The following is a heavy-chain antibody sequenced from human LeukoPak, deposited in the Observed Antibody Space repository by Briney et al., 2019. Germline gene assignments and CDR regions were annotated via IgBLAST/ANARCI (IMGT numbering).Heavy chain of an antibody. D-gene: IGHD3-16*01. V-gene: IGHV1-2*02. Sequence: ASVKVSCKATGGTFSSYAISWVRQAPGQGLEWMGWINPNSGGTNYAQKFQGRVTMTRDMSISTAYMELSRLRSDDTAVYYCARASGGPYEAFDIWGQGTMVTVSS. J-gene: IGHJ3*02. CDR3: ARASGGPYEAFDI. CDR2: INPNSGGT. CDR1: GGTFSSYA.